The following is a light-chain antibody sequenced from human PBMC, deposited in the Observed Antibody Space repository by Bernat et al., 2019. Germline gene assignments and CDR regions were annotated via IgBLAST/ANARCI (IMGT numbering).Light chain of an antibody. CDR2: DVT. V-gene: IGLV2-11*01. J-gene: IGLJ3*02. CDR3: CSYAGGYTWV. Sequence: QSALTQPRSVSGSPGQSVTISCTGTSSDVGSYNHVSWYRQHPGKAPKLMISDVTERPSGVPDRFSVSKSGNTASLTISGLQAEDEADYYCCSYAGGYTWVFGGGTKLTVL. CDR1: SSDVGSYNH.